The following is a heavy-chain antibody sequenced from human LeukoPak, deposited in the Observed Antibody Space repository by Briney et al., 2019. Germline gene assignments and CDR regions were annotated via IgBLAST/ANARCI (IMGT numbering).Heavy chain of an antibody. Sequence: ASVKVSCKASGGTFSSYAISWVRQAPGQGLEWMGGIIPIFGTANYAQKFQGRVTITADESTSTAYMELSSLRSEDTAVYYCAGEGQWEPFDYWGQGTLVTVSS. CDR2: IIPIFGTA. D-gene: IGHD1-26*01. CDR1: GGTFSSYA. CDR3: AGEGQWEPFDY. V-gene: IGHV1-69*13. J-gene: IGHJ4*02.